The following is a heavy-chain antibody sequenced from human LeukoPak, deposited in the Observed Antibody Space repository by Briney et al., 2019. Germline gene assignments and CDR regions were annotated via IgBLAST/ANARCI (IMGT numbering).Heavy chain of an antibody. D-gene: IGHD3-22*01. CDR3: ARGSSGYYYG. J-gene: IGHJ4*02. V-gene: IGHV1-2*02. CDR1: GYTFTGYF. CDR2: INPNSGGT. Sequence: GASVKVSCKASGYTFTGYFMRWVRQAPGQGLEWMGWINPNSGGTNYAQKFQGRVTMTRDTSISTAYMELSRLRSDDTAVYYCARGSSGYYYGWGQGTLVTVSS.